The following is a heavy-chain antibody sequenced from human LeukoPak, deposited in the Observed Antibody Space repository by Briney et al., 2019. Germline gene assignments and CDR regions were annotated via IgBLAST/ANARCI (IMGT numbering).Heavy chain of an antibody. CDR3: ATGQSGSYPIDY. CDR1: GYTFTSYA. CDR2: INAGNGNT. Sequence: ASVKVSCKASGYTFTSYAMHWVRQAPGQRLEWMGWINAGNGNTKYSQKFQGRVTITRDTSASTAYMELSSLRSEDTAVYYCATGQSGSYPIDYWGQGTLVTVSS. J-gene: IGHJ4*02. V-gene: IGHV1-3*01. D-gene: IGHD1-26*01.